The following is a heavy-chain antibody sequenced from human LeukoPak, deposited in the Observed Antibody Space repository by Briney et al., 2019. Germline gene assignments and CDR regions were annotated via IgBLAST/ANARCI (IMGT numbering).Heavy chain of an antibody. CDR2: ISYNGSKK. V-gene: IGHV3-30-3*01. CDR3: AKDGDLYGHADY. D-gene: IGHD4-17*01. CDR1: GFTFSSYA. Sequence: GRSLRLSCAASGFTFSSYAMHWVRQAPGKGLEWVASISYNGSKKYYADSLKGRLTISRDNSKKTLYLQMNSLRAEDTAVYYCAKDGDLYGHADYWGQGTLVTVSS. J-gene: IGHJ4*02.